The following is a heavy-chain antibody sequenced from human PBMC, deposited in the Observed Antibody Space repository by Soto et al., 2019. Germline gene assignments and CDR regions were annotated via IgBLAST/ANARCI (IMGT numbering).Heavy chain of an antibody. CDR2: IVGSGTGT. J-gene: IGHJ4*02. V-gene: IGHV3-23*01. D-gene: IGHD6-13*01. Sequence: EVQLLESGGGLVQTGESLRLSCAVSGITFSSYAMSWVRQAPGKGLEWDSAIVGSGTGTFYADSVRGRFTVSRDNSKTTVNLQMNSLRAEDSAVYYCVKEGTAAGQCYVDYWGQGTLVTVSS. CDR3: VKEGTAAGQCYVDY. CDR1: GITFSSYA.